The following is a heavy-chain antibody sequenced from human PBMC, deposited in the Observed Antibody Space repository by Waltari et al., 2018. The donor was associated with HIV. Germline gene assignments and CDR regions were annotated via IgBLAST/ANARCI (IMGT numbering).Heavy chain of an antibody. J-gene: IGHJ3*01. CDR2: CNTKSGIT. Sequence: QMVQPGTEVKKPGVSVKVHCKVSGNTFPGYSIYWVRQAPGQGLEWMGRCNTKSGITDYAQKFQGRVTMTRYTSISTAYLEVSRLTSDDTAVYYCARLPTLIYSWNDVWGQGTLVIVSS. D-gene: IGHD1-1*01. CDR1: GNTFPGYS. CDR3: ARLPTLIYSWNDV. V-gene: IGHV1-2*06.